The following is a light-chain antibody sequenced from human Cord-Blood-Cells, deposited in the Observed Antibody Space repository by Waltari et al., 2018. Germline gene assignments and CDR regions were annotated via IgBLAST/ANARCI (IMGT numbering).Light chain of an antibody. Sequence: QSVLTQPPSASGTPGKRVTIYSSGSCSNIGSNTVNWYQQLPGTAPKLLIYSNNQRPSGVPDRFSCSKSGTSASRAISGLQSEDEADYYCAAWDDSLNGWVFGVGTKLTVL. CDR2: SNN. CDR3: AAWDDSLNGWV. V-gene: IGLV1-44*01. CDR1: CSNIGSNT. J-gene: IGLJ3*02.